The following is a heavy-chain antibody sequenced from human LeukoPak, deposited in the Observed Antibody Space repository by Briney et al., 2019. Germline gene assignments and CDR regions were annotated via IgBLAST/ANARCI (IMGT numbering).Heavy chain of an antibody. J-gene: IGHJ4*02. D-gene: IGHD1-20*01. CDR2: ISYDGSNK. CDR3: ARSITGTTTFDY. Sequence: GGSLRLSCAASGFTFSTYGMHWVRQAPGKGLEWVAVISYDGSNKYYADSVKGRFTISRDNSKNTLYLQMNSLRAEDTAVYHCARSITGTTTFDYWGQGTLVTVSS. CDR1: GFTFSTYG. V-gene: IGHV3-30*19.